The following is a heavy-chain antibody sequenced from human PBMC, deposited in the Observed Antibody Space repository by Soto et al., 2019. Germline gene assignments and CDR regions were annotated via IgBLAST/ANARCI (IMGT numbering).Heavy chain of an antibody. Sequence: LRLSCAASGFTFSSYAMHWVRQAPGTGLEWVAVISYEGSNKYYADSVKGRFTISRDSSKNTLYLQMNSLRTEDTAVYYCARVLGGMATVPFDYWGQGALVTVSS. V-gene: IGHV3-30-3*01. D-gene: IGHD4-4*01. CDR3: ARVLGGMATVPFDY. CDR2: ISYEGSNK. CDR1: GFTFSSYA. J-gene: IGHJ4*02.